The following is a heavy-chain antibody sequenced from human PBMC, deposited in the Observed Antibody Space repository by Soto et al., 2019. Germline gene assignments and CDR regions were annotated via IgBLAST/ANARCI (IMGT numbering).Heavy chain of an antibody. J-gene: IGHJ4*02. Sequence: SVKVSCKSSGFTFTSSAVEWVRQARGQRLEWIGWIVVGSGNTNYAQKFQERVTITRDMSTSTAYMELSSLRSEDTAVYYCAAESALGPYYDFWSGSYWGQGTLVTVSS. D-gene: IGHD3-3*01. CDR3: AAESALGPYYDFWSGSY. V-gene: IGHV1-58*01. CDR2: IVVGSGNT. CDR1: GFTFTSSA.